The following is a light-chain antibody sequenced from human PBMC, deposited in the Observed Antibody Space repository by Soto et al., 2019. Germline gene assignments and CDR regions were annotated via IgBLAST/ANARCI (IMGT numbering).Light chain of an antibody. CDR3: QQHYSAPLT. J-gene: IGKJ4*01. V-gene: IGKV2-28*01. CDR2: LGS. Sequence: DIVMTQSPLSLPVSPGEPASISCRSSQSLLHTNGNNYLDWYLQKAGQSPQLLIYLGSNRASGVPDRFSGSGSGTDFTLTISSLQAEDVAVYYCQQHYSAPLTFAGGTKVEIK. CDR1: QSLLHTNGNNY.